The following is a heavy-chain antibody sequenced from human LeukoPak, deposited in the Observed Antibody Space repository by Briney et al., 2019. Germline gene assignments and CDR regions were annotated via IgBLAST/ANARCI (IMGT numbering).Heavy chain of an antibody. CDR3: ARGVCSSTSCYGAVTSSLPDY. D-gene: IGHD2-2*01. CDR1: GGAISSYY. CDR2: IYYSGST. V-gene: IGHV4-59*12. Sequence: SETLSLTCTVSGGAISSYYWSWIRQPPGKGLEWIGYIYYSGSTNYNPSLKSRVTISVDTSKNQFSLKLSSVTAADTAVYYCARGVCSSTSCYGAVTSSLPDYWGQGTLVTVSS. J-gene: IGHJ4*02.